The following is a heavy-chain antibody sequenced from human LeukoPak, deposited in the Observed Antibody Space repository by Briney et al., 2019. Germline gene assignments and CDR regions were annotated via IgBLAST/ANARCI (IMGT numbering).Heavy chain of an antibody. Sequence: GGSLRLSCAASGFTFSSYSMNWVRQAPGKGLEWVSYISSSSSTIYYADSVKGRFTISGDNAKNSLYLQMNSLRDEDTAVYYCARGSESYGDYTGDYWGQGTLVTVSS. V-gene: IGHV3-48*02. CDR2: ISSSSSTI. D-gene: IGHD4-17*01. J-gene: IGHJ4*02. CDR1: GFTFSSYS. CDR3: ARGSESYGDYTGDY.